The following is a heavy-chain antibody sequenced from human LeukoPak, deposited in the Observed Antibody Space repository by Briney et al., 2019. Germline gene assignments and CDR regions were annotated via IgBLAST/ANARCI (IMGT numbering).Heavy chain of an antibody. CDR3: ARGATAGDFDY. CDR1: GFSFSIYG. V-gene: IGHV3-33*01. Sequence: PGGSLRLSCAASGFSFSIYGMNWVRQAPDKGLEWVAVIWNDGSKKYYADSVKGRFTISRDNSKNTLYLQMNSLRAEDTALYYCARGATAGDFDYWGLGTLVTVSS. J-gene: IGHJ4*02. CDR2: IWNDGSKK.